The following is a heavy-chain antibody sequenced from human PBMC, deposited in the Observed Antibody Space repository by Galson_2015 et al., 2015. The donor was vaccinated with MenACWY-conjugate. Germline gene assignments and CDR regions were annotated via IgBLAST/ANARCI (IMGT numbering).Heavy chain of an antibody. V-gene: IGHV1-69*06. CDR1: GGTFNRHA. Sequence: SVKVSCKASGGTFNRHAISWVRQAPGQGLEFMGGIIPPYDTTKYAQKFQGRVTITADKSTSTAYMELSSLNSEDTAVYFCARLTGGRFDLWGQGTLVTVSS. J-gene: IGHJ4*02. D-gene: IGHD7-27*01. CDR2: IIPPYDTT. CDR3: ARLTGGRFDL.